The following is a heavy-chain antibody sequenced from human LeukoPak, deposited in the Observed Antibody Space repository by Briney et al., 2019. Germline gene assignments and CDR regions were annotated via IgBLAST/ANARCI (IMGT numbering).Heavy chain of an antibody. CDR1: GGSFSGCY. Sequence: SETLSLTCAVYGGSFSGCYWSWIRQPPGKGLEWIGEINHSGSTNYNPSLKSRVTISVDTSKNQFSLKLSSGTASDTAVYYCARGRWLQATNDYWGQGAVVTVSS. CDR3: ARGRWLQATNDY. CDR2: INHSGST. J-gene: IGHJ4*02. V-gene: IGHV4-34*01. D-gene: IGHD5-24*01.